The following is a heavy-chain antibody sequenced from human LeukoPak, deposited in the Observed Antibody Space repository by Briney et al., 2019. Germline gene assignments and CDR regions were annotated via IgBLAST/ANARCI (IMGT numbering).Heavy chain of an antibody. CDR2: MNPNSGNT. CDR3: ARKWPRSTSCCRDAFDI. V-gene: IGHV1-8*01. J-gene: IGHJ3*02. CDR1: GYTFTSYD. Sequence: GASVKVSCKASGYTFTSYDINWVRQATGQGLEWMGWMNPNSGNTGYAQKFQGRVTMTRNTSISTAYMELSRLRSDDTAVYYCARKWPRSTSCCRDAFDIWGQGTMVTVSS. D-gene: IGHD2-2*01.